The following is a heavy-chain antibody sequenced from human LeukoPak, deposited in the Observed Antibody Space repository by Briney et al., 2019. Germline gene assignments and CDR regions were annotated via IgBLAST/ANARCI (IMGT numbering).Heavy chain of an antibody. Sequence: GGSLRLSCAASGFTFSSYGMHWVRQAPGKGLEWVAVISYDGSNKYYADSVKGRFTISRDNSRNTLYLQMNSLRAEDTAVYYCAKDTYYDGSGFYPSFDYWGQGTLVTVSS. D-gene: IGHD3-22*01. CDR3: AKDTYYDGSGFYPSFDY. V-gene: IGHV3-30*18. J-gene: IGHJ4*02. CDR1: GFTFSSYG. CDR2: ISYDGSNK.